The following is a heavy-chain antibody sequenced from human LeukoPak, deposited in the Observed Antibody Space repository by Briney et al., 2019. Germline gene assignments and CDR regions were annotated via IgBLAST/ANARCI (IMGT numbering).Heavy chain of an antibody. Sequence: PGGSLRLSCAASGFTFSSYAMSWVRQAPGKGLEWVSAISGSGSITHYADSVKGRFTISRDNAKNSLYLQMNSLTAEDTAVYYCARVPRGTSGSCWGQGTLVTVSS. CDR1: GFTFSSYA. CDR3: ARVPRGTSGSC. CDR2: ISGSGSIT. D-gene: IGHD5-12*01. V-gene: IGHV3-23*01. J-gene: IGHJ4*02.